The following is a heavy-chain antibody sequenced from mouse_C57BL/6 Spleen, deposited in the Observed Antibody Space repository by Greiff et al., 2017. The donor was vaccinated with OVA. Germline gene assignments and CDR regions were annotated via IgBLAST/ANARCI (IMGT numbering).Heavy chain of an antibody. CDR1: GFTFSSYG. V-gene: IGHV5-6*01. Sequence: EVQLQQSGGDLVKPGGSLKLSCAASGFTFSSYGMSWVRQTPDKRLEWVATIRRGGSYTYYPDSVKGRFTLSRDNAKNTPYLQMSSLKSEDTAMYYCARRNEYDDGPYYFDYWGQGTTLTVSS. D-gene: IGHD2-4*01. CDR2: IRRGGSYT. J-gene: IGHJ2*01. CDR3: ARRNEYDDGPYYFDY.